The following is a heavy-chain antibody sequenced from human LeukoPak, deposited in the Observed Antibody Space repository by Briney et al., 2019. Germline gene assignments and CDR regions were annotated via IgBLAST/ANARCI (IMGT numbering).Heavy chain of an antibody. D-gene: IGHD1-26*01. CDR2: MNTDGSRI. J-gene: IGHJ4*02. Sequence: GGSLRLSCAASGFTLSKYWMHWVRQAPGKGPVWVSRMNTDGSRIDYADSVKGRFTISRDSAKNTLYLQMNSLRAEDAAVYYCSRDFVGADDYWGQGTLVTVSS. V-gene: IGHV3-74*01. CDR3: SRDFVGADDY. CDR1: GFTLSKYW.